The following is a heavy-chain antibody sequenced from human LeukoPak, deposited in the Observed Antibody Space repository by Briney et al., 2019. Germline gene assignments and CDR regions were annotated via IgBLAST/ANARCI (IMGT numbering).Heavy chain of an antibody. CDR3: ARDYGSSGWHRLYYFGY. CDR2: IYHSEST. D-gene: IGHD6-19*01. J-gene: IGHJ4*02. Sequence: SETRSLTCAVSGVSISSSNWWSWVRQPRRKGPEWIVEIYHSESTSYNQSLKSRVTISVDKSKNQFSRKLSSVTAADTAVYYCARDYGSSGWHRLYYFGYWGQETLVTVS. CDR1: GVSISSSNW. V-gene: IGHV4-4*02.